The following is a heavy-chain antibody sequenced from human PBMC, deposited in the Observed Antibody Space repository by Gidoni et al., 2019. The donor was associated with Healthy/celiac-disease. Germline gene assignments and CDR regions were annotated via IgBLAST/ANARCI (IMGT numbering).Heavy chain of an antibody. D-gene: IGHD5-18*01. CDR1: GGTFRSYA. V-gene: IGHV1-69*04. Sequence: QAKLVQSGAEVKKPGSSVKVALKAPGGTFRSYAISWVRQAPGQWLEWMGRIIPILGIAIYALKFEGRVTITAVKSTSTAYVELSSLRSEDTAVYYCARGSDSYDPALDYWGQGTLVTVSS. CDR2: IIPILGIA. J-gene: IGHJ4*02. CDR3: ARGSDSYDPALDY.